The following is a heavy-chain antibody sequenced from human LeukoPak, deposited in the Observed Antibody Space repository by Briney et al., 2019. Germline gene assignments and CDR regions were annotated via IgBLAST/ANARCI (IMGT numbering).Heavy chain of an antibody. Sequence: PSETLSLTCAVYGGSFSGYYWSWIRQPPGKGLEWIGEINHSGSTNYNPSLKSRVTISVDTSKNQFSLKLSSVTAADTAVYYCASLKNDIVVVPADYFDYWGRGTLVTVSS. V-gene: IGHV4-34*01. D-gene: IGHD2-2*01. CDR3: ASLKNDIVVVPADYFDY. J-gene: IGHJ4*02. CDR2: INHSGST. CDR1: GGSFSGYY.